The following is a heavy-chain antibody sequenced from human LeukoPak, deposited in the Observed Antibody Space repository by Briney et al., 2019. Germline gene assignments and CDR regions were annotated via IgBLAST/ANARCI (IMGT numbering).Heavy chain of an antibody. Sequence: TSETLSLTCNVSGASISSHYWNWIRQPAGKELEWIGRIYNTGSANYNPSLKSRVTMSLDTSRNQISLKLTSVTAADTAVYYCARDVFFRAHNWFDPWGQGTLVTVSS. V-gene: IGHV4-4*07. J-gene: IGHJ5*02. CDR2: IYNTGSA. CDR3: ARDVFFRAHNWFDP. CDR1: GASISSHY. D-gene: IGHD2/OR15-2a*01.